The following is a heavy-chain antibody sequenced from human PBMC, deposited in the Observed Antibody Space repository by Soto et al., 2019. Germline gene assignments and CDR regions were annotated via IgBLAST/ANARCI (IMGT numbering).Heavy chain of an antibody. CDR2: IYYSGST. D-gene: IGHD3-22*01. V-gene: IGHV4-61*01. J-gene: IGHJ3*02. CDR1: GGSCSSGSYY. CDR3: ARDGDYYDSSGYHDAFDI. Sequence: LXLTFTVSGGSCSSGSYYWSWIRQPPGKGLEWIGYIYYSGSTNYNPSLKSRVTISVDTSKNQFSLKLSSVTAADTAVYYCARDGDYYDSSGYHDAFDIWGQGTMVTVSS.